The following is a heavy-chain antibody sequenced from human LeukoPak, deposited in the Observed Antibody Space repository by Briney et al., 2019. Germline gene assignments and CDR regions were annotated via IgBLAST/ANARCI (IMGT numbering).Heavy chain of an antibody. Sequence: GGSLRLSCAASGFTVSSNYMSWVRQAPGKGLEWVSVIYSGGSTYYADSVKGRFTISRDNSKNTLYLQMNSLRAEDTAVYYCAKNYYYDSSGYYYDSNSFDPWGQGTLVTVSS. D-gene: IGHD3-22*01. CDR2: IYSGGST. J-gene: IGHJ5*02. CDR1: GFTVSSNY. V-gene: IGHV3-66*01. CDR3: AKNYYYDSSGYYYDSNSFDP.